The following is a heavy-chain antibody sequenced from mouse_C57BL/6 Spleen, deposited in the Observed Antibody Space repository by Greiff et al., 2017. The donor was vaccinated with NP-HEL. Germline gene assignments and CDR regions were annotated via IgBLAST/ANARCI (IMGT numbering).Heavy chain of an antibody. CDR1: GYTFTDYY. Sequence: VQLQQSGPELVKPGASVKISCKASGYTFTDYYMNWVKQSHGKGLEWIGDINPNNGGTSYNQKFKGKATLTVDTSSSTAYMELRSLTSEAAAVYYCARAGDGCYYYAMDYWGQGTSVTVSS. CDR2: INPNNGGT. D-gene: IGHD2-3*01. V-gene: IGHV1-26*01. J-gene: IGHJ4*01. CDR3: ARAGDGCYYYAMDY.